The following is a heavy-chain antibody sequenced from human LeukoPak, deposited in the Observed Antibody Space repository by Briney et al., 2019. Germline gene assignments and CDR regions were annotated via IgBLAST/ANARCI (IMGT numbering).Heavy chain of an antibody. CDR1: GFTFSSYW. J-gene: IGHJ1*01. D-gene: IGHD3-22*01. CDR3: AKASHYYDSSGPPIAEYFQH. V-gene: IGHV3-7*03. Sequence: GRSLRLSCAASGFTFSSYWMSWVRQAPGKGLEWVANIKQDGSEKYYVDSVKGRFTISRDNAKNSLYLQMNSLRAEDTAVYYCAKASHYYDSSGPPIAEYFQHWGQGTLVTVSS. CDR2: IKQDGSEK.